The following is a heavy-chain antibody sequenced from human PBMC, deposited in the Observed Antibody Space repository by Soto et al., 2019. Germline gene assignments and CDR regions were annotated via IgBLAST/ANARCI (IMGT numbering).Heavy chain of an antibody. CDR3: AKGALYDSSGYYYDH. CDR1: GFTFRSHG. CDR2: ISYDVTYK. D-gene: IGHD3-22*01. V-gene: IGHV3-30*18. Sequence: GGSLRLSCAASGFTFRSHGLHWVRRAPGKGLEWVAFISYDVTYKYYADSVKGRFTISRDNSENTVYLQMNSLRADDTAVYYCAKGALYDSSGYYYDHWGQGALVTVSS. J-gene: IGHJ5*02.